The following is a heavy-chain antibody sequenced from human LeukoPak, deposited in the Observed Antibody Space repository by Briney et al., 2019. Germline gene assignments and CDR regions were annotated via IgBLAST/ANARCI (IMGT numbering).Heavy chain of an antibody. CDR3: AKDTVGADDAFDI. V-gene: IGHV3-23*01. D-gene: IGHD1-26*01. J-gene: IGHJ3*02. Sequence: GGSLRLSCAASGFTFSSYAMSWVRQAPGKGLEWVSSISDSGGNTYYADSGKGRFTISRDNSKNTLNQQMNSLRAEDTAVYYCAKDTVGADDAFDIWGQGTMVTVSS. CDR1: GFTFSSYA. CDR2: ISDSGGNT.